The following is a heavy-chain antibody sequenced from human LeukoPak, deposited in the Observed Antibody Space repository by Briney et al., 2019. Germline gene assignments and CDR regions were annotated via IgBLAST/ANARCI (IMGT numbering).Heavy chain of an antibody. CDR1: GFTFSSYG. V-gene: IGHV3-48*04. CDR2: ISGSGGSI. D-gene: IGHD2-21*02. Sequence: GRSLRLSCAASGFTFSSYGMHWVRQAPGKGLEWVSYISGSGGSIYYTDSVKGRFTISRDNAKNSLYLQMNNLRAEDTAVYYCSRGRLFGDYWGQGALVTVSS. J-gene: IGHJ4*02. CDR3: SRGRLFGDY.